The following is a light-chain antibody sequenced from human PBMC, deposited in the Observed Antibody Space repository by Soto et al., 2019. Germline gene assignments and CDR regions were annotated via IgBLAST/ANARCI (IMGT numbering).Light chain of an antibody. V-gene: IGKV1-6*01. CDR1: LGIRND. Sequence: AIQMTQSPSSLSASVGDRITITCRASLGIRNDLSWYQQKSGKAPKLLIFAASSLQSGVPSRFSGSGSGTDFTLTISSLQPEDFATYYCLQDYSYPLTFGGGTKVEIK. J-gene: IGKJ4*01. CDR2: AAS. CDR3: LQDYSYPLT.